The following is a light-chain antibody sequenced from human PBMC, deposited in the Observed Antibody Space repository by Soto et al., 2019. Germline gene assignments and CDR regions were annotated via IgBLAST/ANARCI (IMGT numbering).Light chain of an antibody. Sequence: EIVLTQSPATLSLSAGEGATLSCRASQSIGSELAWYQQKPGQAPRLVIADASNGATGIPARFSGSGSATDFTLTIRTVEPGDVGIYYCQQRYSWPITFGQGTRLEIK. V-gene: IGKV3-11*01. CDR3: QQRYSWPIT. J-gene: IGKJ5*01. CDR2: DAS. CDR1: QSIGSE.